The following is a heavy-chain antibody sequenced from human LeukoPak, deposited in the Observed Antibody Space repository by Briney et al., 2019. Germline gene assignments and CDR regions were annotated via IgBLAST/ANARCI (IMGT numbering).Heavy chain of an antibody. CDR3: ARLQFSSGSLDS. J-gene: IGHJ4*02. D-gene: IGHD6-19*01. Sequence: SGTLTLTCAVFGGPNTTSHGGNWVRQLPGKGREWIGEAFHTGNTNYNPSLKSRVTISVDKSKNQFSLKLTSVTAADTAIYYCARLQFSSGSLDSWGQGTLVTVSS. CDR1: GGPNTTSHG. V-gene: IGHV4-4*02. CDR2: AFHTGNT.